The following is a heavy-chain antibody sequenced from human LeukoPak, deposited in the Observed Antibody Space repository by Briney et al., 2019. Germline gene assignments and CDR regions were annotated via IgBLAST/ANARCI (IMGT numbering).Heavy chain of an antibody. CDR2: ISWNSGSI. CDR1: GFTFDDYA. V-gene: IGHV3-9*01. CDR3: AKADGSGYMDV. J-gene: IGHJ6*03. Sequence: GGSLRLSCAASGFTFDDYAMHWVRQAPGKGLEWVSGISWNSGSIGYADSVKGRFTISRDNAKNSLYLQMNSLRAEDTALYYCAKADGSGYMDVWGKGTTVTISS. D-gene: IGHD3-10*01.